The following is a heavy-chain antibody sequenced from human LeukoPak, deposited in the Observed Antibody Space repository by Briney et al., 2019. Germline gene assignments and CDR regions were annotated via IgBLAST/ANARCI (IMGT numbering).Heavy chain of an antibody. CDR3: ARGLVYYMDV. CDR2: IYYSGST. V-gene: IGHV4-59*01. CDR1: GGSISSYY. J-gene: IGHJ6*03. D-gene: IGHD2-8*02. Sequence: SETLSLTCTVSGGSISSYYWSWIRQPPGKGLEWIGYIYYSGSTNYNPSLKSRVTISVDTSKNQFSLKLSSVAAADTAVYYCARGLVYYMDVWGKGTTVTVSS.